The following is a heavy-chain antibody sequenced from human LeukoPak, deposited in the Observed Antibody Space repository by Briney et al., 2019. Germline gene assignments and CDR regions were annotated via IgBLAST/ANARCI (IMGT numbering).Heavy chain of an antibody. J-gene: IGHJ3*02. CDR3: ARANGRLLWPRDAFDI. D-gene: IGHD3-10*01. V-gene: IGHV4-34*01. CDR1: GGSFSGYY. CDR2: INHSGST. Sequence: PSETLSLTCAVYGGSFSGYYWSWIRQPPGKGLEWIGEINHSGSTNYNPSLKSRVTISVDTSKNQFSLKLSSVTAADTAVYYCARANGRLLWPRDAFDIWGQGTMVTVSS.